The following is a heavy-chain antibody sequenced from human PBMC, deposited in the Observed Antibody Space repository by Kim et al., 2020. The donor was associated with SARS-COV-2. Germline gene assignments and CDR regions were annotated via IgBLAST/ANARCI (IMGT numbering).Heavy chain of an antibody. Sequence: SETLSLTCTVSGGSISSSSYYWGWIRQPPGKGLEWIGSIYYSGSTYYNPSLKSRVTISVDTSKNQFSLKLSSVTAADTAVYYCARVPGYSYAFGAFDIWGQGTMVTVSS. D-gene: IGHD5-18*01. V-gene: IGHV4-39*07. J-gene: IGHJ3*02. CDR1: GGSISSSSYY. CDR2: IYYSGST. CDR3: ARVPGYSYAFGAFDI.